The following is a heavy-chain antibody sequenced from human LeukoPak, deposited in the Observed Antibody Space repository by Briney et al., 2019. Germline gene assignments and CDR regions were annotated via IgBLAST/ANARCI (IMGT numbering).Heavy chain of an antibody. Sequence: GGSLRLSCAASGFTFSSYEMNWVRQAPGKGLEWVSYISSSGSTIYYADSVKGRFTISRDNSKNTLYLQMNSLRAEDTAVYYCAKDNLVGYSYGTFDYWGQGTLVTVSS. J-gene: IGHJ4*02. V-gene: IGHV3-48*03. CDR2: ISSSGSTI. CDR1: GFTFSSYE. D-gene: IGHD5-18*01. CDR3: AKDNLVGYSYGTFDY.